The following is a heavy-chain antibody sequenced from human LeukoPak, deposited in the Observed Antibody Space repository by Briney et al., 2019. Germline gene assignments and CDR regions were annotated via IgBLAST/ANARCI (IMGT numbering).Heavy chain of an antibody. CDR1: GGSISSSSYY. Sequence: PSETLSLTCTVSGGSISSSSYYWGWIRQPPGKGLEWIGYIYHSGSTYYDPSLRSRVTISVDRSKNQFSLKLSSVTAADTAVHYCARVWNYCYFDYWGQGTLVTVSS. CDR2: IYHSGST. D-gene: IGHD1-7*01. J-gene: IGHJ4*02. CDR3: ARVWNYCYFDY. V-gene: IGHV4-39*07.